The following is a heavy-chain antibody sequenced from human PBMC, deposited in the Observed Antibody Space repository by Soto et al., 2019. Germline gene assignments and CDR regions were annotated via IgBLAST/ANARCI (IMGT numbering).Heavy chain of an antibody. J-gene: IGHJ3*02. D-gene: IGHD2-2*01. V-gene: IGHV4-31*11. CDR3: ASYCSSSSCYFDGAFDI. Sequence: QVQLQESGPGLVRPSQTLSLTCAVPGGSVGNDGYYWSWFRQRPGKGLEWFGYINYGGNTYYSPFHKSRLRISVATSNRQFFLKLSSVTAADTAIYYCASYCSSSSCYFDGAFDIWGQGTMVAVSS. CDR1: GGSVGNDGYY. CDR2: INYGGNT.